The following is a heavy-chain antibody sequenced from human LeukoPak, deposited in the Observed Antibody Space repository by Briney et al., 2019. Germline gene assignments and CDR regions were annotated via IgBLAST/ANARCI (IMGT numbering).Heavy chain of an antibody. J-gene: IGHJ6*03. CDR3: ARLSAYYYGSYFYYYMDV. CDR1: GFTFSGYW. D-gene: IGHD3-10*01. Sequence: GGSLRLSCAASGFTFSGYWMHWVRQAPGKGLVWVSRIKSDGSITSYADSVKGRVTISRDNAKNTLYLQMNSLRAEDTAVYYCARLSAYYYGSYFYYYMDVWGKGTTVTVSS. CDR2: IKSDGSIT. V-gene: IGHV3-74*01.